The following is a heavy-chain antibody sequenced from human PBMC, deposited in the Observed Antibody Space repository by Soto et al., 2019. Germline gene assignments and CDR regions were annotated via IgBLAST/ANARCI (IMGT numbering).Heavy chain of an antibody. CDR2: IWYDGSNK. CDR1: GFTFSSYG. D-gene: IGHD2-21*02. CDR3: ARDICGGDCYLDY. V-gene: IGHV3-33*01. Sequence: GGSLRLSCAASGFTFSSYGMHWVRQAPGKGLEWVAVIWYDGSNKYYADSVKGRFTISRDNSKNTLYLQMNSLRAEDTAVYYCARDICGGDCYLDYWGQRTLVTVSS. J-gene: IGHJ4*02.